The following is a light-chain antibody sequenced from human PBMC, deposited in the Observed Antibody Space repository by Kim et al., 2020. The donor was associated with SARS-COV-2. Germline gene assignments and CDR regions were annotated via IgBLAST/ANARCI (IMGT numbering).Light chain of an antibody. CDR3: QQANNFPLT. J-gene: IGKJ4*01. Sequence: ASVGDRVTVTCRASQYMAVWLAWYQQKPGKGPKLLIYSSEDLQSGVPSRFSGSGTGTDFTLTITNLQPEDAATYYCQQANNFPLTFGGGTRVDIK. CDR2: SSE. V-gene: IGKV1-12*01. CDR1: QYMAVW.